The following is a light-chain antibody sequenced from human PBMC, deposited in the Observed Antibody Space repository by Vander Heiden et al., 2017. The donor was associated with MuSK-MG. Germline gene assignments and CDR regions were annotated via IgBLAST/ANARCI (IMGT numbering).Light chain of an antibody. CDR1: QSISSS. V-gene: IGKV1-39*01. J-gene: IGKJ4*01. Sequence: DIQMTQSPSSLSASVGDRVTITCRASQSISSSLNWFQHKPGKAPKLLIHVASTLQSAVPSRFSGSGSGTDFTLTISSLQPEDFATYYCQQTDSTPFNFGGGTKVEIK. CDR3: QQTDSTPFN. CDR2: VAS.